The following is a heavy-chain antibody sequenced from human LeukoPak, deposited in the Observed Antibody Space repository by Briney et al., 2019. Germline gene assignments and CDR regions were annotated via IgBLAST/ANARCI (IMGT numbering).Heavy chain of an antibody. CDR3: ARGSSYNWNVFDY. V-gene: IGHV4-4*07. CDR2: SYASGST. Sequence: PSXTLSLTCTVSGGSINSYYWTWIRQPAGKGLEWIGRSYASGSTNYNPSLKSRVTMSVDTSKSQLSLKLSSVTAADTAVYYCARGSSYNWNVFDYWGQGTLVTVSS. D-gene: IGHD1-20*01. J-gene: IGHJ4*02. CDR1: GGSINSYY.